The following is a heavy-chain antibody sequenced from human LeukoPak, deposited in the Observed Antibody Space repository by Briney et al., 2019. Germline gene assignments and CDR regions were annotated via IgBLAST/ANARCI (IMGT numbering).Heavy chain of an antibody. V-gene: IGHV3-7*01. D-gene: IGHD3-10*01. CDR2: IKQDGSEK. CDR3: ASFMVRGVYVY. CDR1: GFTFSSYW. Sequence: GGSLRLSCAASGFTFSSYWMSWGRQAPGKGLEWVANIKQDGSEKYYVDSVKGRFTISRDNAKNSLYLQMNSLRAEDTAVYYCASFMVRGVYVYWGQGTLVTVSS. J-gene: IGHJ4*02.